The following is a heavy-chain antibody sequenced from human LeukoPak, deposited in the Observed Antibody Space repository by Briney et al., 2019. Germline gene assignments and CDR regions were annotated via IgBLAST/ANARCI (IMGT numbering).Heavy chain of an antibody. CDR1: GGSISSYY. CDR2: INHSGST. Sequence: PSETLSLTCTVSGGSISSYYWSWIRQPPGKGLEWIGEINHSGSTNYNPSLKSRVTISVDTSKNQFSLKLSSVTAADTAVYYCARHYPLLWFGGGSWFDPWGQGTLVTVSS. V-gene: IGHV4-34*01. CDR3: ARHYPLLWFGGGSWFDP. D-gene: IGHD3-10*01. J-gene: IGHJ5*02.